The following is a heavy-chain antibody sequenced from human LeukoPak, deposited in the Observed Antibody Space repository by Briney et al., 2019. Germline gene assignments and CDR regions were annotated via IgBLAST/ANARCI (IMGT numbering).Heavy chain of an antibody. CDR3: ARAYYDFWSGYFRMSSSNWFDP. J-gene: IGHJ5*02. D-gene: IGHD3-3*01. Sequence: SETLSLTCTVSGGSISSGDYYWSWIRQHPGKGLEWIGYIYYSGSTYYNPSLKSRVTISVDTSKNQFSLKLSSVTAADTAVYYCARAYYDFWSGYFRMSSSNWFDPWGQGTLVTVSS. CDR1: GGSISSGDYY. V-gene: IGHV4-31*03. CDR2: IYYSGST.